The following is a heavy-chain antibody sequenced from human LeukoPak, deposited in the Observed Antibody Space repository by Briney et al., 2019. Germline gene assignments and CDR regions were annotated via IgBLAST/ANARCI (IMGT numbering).Heavy chain of an antibody. V-gene: IGHV3-74*01. Sequence: PGGSLRLSCAASGLTFSNYWVHWVRQAPGKGLVWVSRINPDGSTINYADSVKGRFTISRDNAKNTLYLQMNSLRAEDTAVYYCATAGNYRFDYWGQGTLVTVSS. D-gene: IGHD1-7*01. J-gene: IGHJ4*02. CDR3: ATAGNYRFDY. CDR1: GLTFSNYW. CDR2: INPDGSTI.